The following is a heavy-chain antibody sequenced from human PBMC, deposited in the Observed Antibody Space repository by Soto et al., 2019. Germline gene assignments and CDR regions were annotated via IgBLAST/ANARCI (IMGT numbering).Heavy chain of an antibody. CDR2: IYPGDSDT. J-gene: IGHJ3*02. CDR3: ARRLKPVVVVADDAFDI. V-gene: IGHV5-51*01. D-gene: IGHD2-15*01. Sequence: PGESLKISCKGSGYSFTSYWIGWVRQMPGKGLEWMGIIYPGDSDTRYSPSFQGQVTISADKSISTAYLQWSSLKASDTAMYYCARRLKPVVVVADDAFDIWGQGTMVTVSS. CDR1: GYSFTSYW.